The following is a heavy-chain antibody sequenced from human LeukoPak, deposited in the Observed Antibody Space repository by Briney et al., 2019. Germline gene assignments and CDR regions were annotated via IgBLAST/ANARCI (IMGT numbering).Heavy chain of an antibody. CDR2: IYYSGST. Sequence: PSQTLSLTCTVSGGPISSGDYYWSWIRQPPGKGLEWIGYIYYSGSTYYNPSLKSRVTISVDTSKNQFSLKLSSVTAADTAVYYCARYDSGSYLGLYYFDYWGQGTLVTVSS. V-gene: IGHV4-30-4*08. CDR1: GGPISSGDYY. J-gene: IGHJ4*02. D-gene: IGHD1-26*01. CDR3: ARYDSGSYLGLYYFDY.